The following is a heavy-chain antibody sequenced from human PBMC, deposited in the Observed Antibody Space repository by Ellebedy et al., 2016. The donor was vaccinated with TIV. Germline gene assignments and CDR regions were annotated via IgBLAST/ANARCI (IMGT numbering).Heavy chain of an antibody. V-gene: IGHV4-59*08. CDR3: ARSLGIAALGHWFDP. J-gene: IGHJ5*02. CDR2: IYYSGST. D-gene: IGHD6-6*01. CDR1: GGSISSYY. Sequence: MPSETLSLTCTVSGGSISSYYWSWIRQPPGKGLEWIGYIYYSGSTNYNPSLKSRVTISVDTSKNQFSLKLSSVTAADTAVYYCARSLGIAALGHWFDPWGQGTLVTVSS.